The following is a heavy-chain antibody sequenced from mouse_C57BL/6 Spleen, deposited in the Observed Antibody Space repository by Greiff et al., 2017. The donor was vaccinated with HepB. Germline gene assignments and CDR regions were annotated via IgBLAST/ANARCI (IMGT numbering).Heavy chain of an antibody. Sequence: QVTLKESGPGILQPSQTLSLTCSFSGFSLSTFGMGVGWIRQPSGKGLEWLAHIWWDDDKYYNPALKSRPTISKDTSKNQVFLKIANVDTADTATYYCARIRTPTAQATNYYAMDYWGQGTSVTVSS. CDR2: IWWDDDK. J-gene: IGHJ4*01. CDR1: GFSLSTFGMG. CDR3: ARIRTPTAQATNYYAMDY. D-gene: IGHD3-2*02. V-gene: IGHV8-8*01.